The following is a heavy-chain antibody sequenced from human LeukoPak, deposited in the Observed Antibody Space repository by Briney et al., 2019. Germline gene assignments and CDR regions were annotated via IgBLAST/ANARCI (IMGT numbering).Heavy chain of an antibody. V-gene: IGHV5-51*01. CDR2: IYPGDSDT. CDR1: GYSFTSYW. J-gene: IGHJ4*02. Sequence: GESLKISXKGSGYSFTSYWIGWVRQLPGKGLEWMGIIYPGDSDTIYSPSFQGQVTISADKSISTAYLQWSSLKASDTAMYYCARHGIAAAGTGSWGFDYWGQGTLVTVSS. D-gene: IGHD6-13*01. CDR3: ARHGIAAAGTGSWGFDY.